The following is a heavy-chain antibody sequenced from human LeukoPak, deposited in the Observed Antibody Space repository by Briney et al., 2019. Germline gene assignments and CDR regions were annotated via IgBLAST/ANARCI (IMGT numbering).Heavy chain of an antibody. J-gene: IGHJ2*01. CDR2: IYYSGST. Sequence: SETLSLTCTASGGSISSYYWSWIRQPPGKGLEWIGYIYYSGSTNYNPSLKSRVTISVDTSKNQFSLKLSSVTAADTAVHYCARDPKAGWYFDLWGRGTLVTVSS. V-gene: IGHV4-59*01. CDR3: ARDPKAGWYFDL. CDR1: GGSISSYY.